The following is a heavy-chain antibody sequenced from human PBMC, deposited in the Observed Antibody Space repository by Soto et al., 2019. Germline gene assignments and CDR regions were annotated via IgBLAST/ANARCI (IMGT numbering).Heavy chain of an antibody. CDR3: ARLQILPLVGATIFFYY. J-gene: IGHJ4*02. CDR2: ISAYNGNT. CDR1: GYTFTSYG. D-gene: IGHD1-26*01. V-gene: IGHV1-18*01. Sequence: EASVKVSCKASGYTFTSYGISWVRQAPGQGLEWMGWISAYNGNTNYAQKLQGRVTMTTDTSTSTAYMELRSLRSDDTAVYYCARLQILPLVGATIFFYYWGQGTLVTVSS.